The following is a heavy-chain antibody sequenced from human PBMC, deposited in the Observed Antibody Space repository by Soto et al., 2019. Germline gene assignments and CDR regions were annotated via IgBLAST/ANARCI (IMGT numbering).Heavy chain of an antibody. V-gene: IGHV1-69*01. D-gene: IGHD1-26*01. Sequence: QVQLVQSGAEVKKPGSSVKVSCKASGGTFSSYAISWVRQAPGQGLEWMGGIIPIFGTANYAQKFQGRVTITEEESTRTAYMEMSSLRSEDTAVYYCARVSGSFSWAEYFQHWGQGTLVTVSS. J-gene: IGHJ1*01. CDR2: IIPIFGTA. CDR1: GGTFSSYA. CDR3: ARVSGSFSWAEYFQH.